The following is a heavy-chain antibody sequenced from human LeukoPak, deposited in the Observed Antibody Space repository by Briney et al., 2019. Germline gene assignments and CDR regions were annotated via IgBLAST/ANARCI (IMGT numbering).Heavy chain of an antibody. CDR2: IKQDGSEK. J-gene: IGHJ4*02. CDR1: GFTFSSYW. V-gene: IGHV3-7*03. Sequence: GGSLRLSCAASGFTFSSYWMSWVRQAPGKGLERVANIKQDGSEKYYVDSVKGRFTISRDNAKNSLYLQMNSLRAEDTAVYYCATDVVVIPGRGPNDYWGQGTLVTVSS. CDR3: ATDVVVIPGRGPNDY. D-gene: IGHD2-2*01.